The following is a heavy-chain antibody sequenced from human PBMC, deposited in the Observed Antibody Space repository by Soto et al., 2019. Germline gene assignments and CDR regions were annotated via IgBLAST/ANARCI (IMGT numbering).Heavy chain of an antibody. CDR2: ISSSGSTI. CDR3: AREVSRILGYSSSNDAFHI. V-gene: IGHV3-11*01. D-gene: IGHD6-13*01. Sequence: QVQLVESGEGLVKPGGSLRLSCAASGFTFSDYYMSWICQAPGKGLEWVSYISSSGSTIYYADSVKGRFTISRDNAKNSLYLQMNSLRAEDTAVYYCAREVSRILGYSSSNDAFHIWGQGTMVTVSS. CDR1: GFTFSDYY. J-gene: IGHJ3*02.